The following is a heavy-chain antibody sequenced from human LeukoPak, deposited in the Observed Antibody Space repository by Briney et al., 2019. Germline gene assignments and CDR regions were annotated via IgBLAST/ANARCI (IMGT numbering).Heavy chain of an antibody. CDR3: ARGRVYSDYDDYYYYYMDV. Sequence: SETLSLTCTVSGGSISSYYWSWIRQPAGKGLEWIGRIYTSGSTNYNPSLKSRFTMSVDTSKNQFSLKLSSVTVADTAVYYCARGRVYSDYDDYYYYYMDVWGKGTTVTVSS. D-gene: IGHD5-12*01. V-gene: IGHV4-4*07. CDR1: GGSISSYY. J-gene: IGHJ6*03. CDR2: IYTSGST.